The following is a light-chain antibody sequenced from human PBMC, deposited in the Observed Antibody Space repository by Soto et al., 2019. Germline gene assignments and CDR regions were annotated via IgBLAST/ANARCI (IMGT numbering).Light chain of an antibody. Sequence: DIHMSQSPSTLSGSVGYRFTITCGAGQTISSWLAWYQQKPGKAPKLLXYDASSLESGVPSRFSGSGSGTEFTLTISSLQYEDFAAYYCQQYNNWPPITFGQGTRLEIK. J-gene: IGKJ5*01. V-gene: IGKV1-5*01. CDR3: QQYNNWPPIT. CDR2: DAS. CDR1: QTISSW.